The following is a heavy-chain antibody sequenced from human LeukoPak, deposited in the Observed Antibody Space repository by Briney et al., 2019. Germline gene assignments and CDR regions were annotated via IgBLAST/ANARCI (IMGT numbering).Heavy chain of an antibody. CDR1: GYTFTSYD. CDR2: MNPNSGNT. V-gene: IGHV1-8*03. J-gene: IGHJ4*02. D-gene: IGHD1-26*01. Sequence: AASVKVSCKASGYTFTSYDINWVRQATGQGLEWMGWMNPNSGNTGYAQKFQGRVTITRNTSISTAYMELSSLRSEDTAVYYCARGSGSYYDFDYWGQGTLVTVSS. CDR3: ARGSGSYYDFDY.